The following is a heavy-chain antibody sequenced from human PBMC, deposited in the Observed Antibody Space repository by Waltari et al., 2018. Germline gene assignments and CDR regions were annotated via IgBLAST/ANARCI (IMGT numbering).Heavy chain of an antibody. CDR3: AKDRTGTFDY. Sequence: EVQLLESGGGLVQPGGSLRLSCAASGFTFSSYAMTWVRQAPGKGRDGGSAITGGGCDTYYADSVKGRFTISRDNSKNTVYLLMNSLRVEDTAVYYCAKDRTGTFDYWGQGTLVTVSS. CDR2: ITGGGCDT. V-gene: IGHV3-23*01. D-gene: IGHD1-1*01. CDR1: GFTFSSYA. J-gene: IGHJ4*02.